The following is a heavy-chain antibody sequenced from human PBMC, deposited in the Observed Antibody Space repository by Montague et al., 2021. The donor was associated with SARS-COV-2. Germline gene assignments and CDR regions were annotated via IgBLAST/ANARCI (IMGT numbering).Heavy chain of an antibody. Sequence: SLRLSCAASGFTFSNYEMTWVRQAPGKGLEWVSDINSGGISMYYAGSVKGRFTISRDNAKNSLYLQMNSLRAEDTAVYYCARGTYDIGGHYPGYDMGNWGQGTPVTVSS. D-gene: IGHD3-22*01. V-gene: IGHV3-48*03. CDR2: INSGGISM. J-gene: IGHJ4*02. CDR3: ARGTYDIGGHYPGYDMGN. CDR1: GFTFSNYE.